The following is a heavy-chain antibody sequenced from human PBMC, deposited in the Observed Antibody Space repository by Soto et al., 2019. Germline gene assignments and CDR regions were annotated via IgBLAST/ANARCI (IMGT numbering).Heavy chain of an antibody. CDR1: AGTFSSYA. CDR2: ISPIVGTA. J-gene: IGHJ4*02. CDR3: ARDMSRDGYKVVGFDY. D-gene: IGHD1-26*01. Sequence: SVKFSCKASAGTFSSYAISWVRQAPGQVLEWMGGISPIVGTANYAQKCQGRVTITADKSTSTAYMELSSLRSEDTAVYYCARDMSRDGYKVVGFDYWSPGT. V-gene: IGHV1-69*06.